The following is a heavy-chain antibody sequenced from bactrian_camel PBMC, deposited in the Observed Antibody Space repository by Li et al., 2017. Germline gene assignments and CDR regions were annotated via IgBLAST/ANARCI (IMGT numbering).Heavy chain of an antibody. V-gene: IGHV3S6*01. CDR3: AADLGQDSWWLYYLYLEV. J-gene: IGHJ2*01. CDR1: GFTFSTYW. CDR2: IFSDGSNT. Sequence: HVQLVESGGGSVQAGETLRLSCTASGFTFSTYWMYWVRQAPGKGLEWVSSIFSDGSNTYYVDSAKGRFTIARDNAKNSLYLQMNSLKPEDTAMYYCAADLGQDSWWLYYLYLEVWGQGTQVTVS. D-gene: IGHD6*01.